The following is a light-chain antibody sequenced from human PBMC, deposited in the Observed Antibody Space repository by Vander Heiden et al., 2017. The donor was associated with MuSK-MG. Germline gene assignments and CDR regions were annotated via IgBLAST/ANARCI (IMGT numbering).Light chain of an antibody. Sequence: SYVLTQPPSVSVAPGQTARIPCGGNNIGSKSVHWYQQKSGQAPVLVVDDDRARPSGIPERLSGSNSGNTATLTITRVEAGDEAEYYCQVGDTSSDHPGVVLGGGTKLTVL. J-gene: IGLJ2*01. CDR3: QVGDTSSDHPGVV. V-gene: IGLV3-21*02. CDR1: NIGSKS. CDR2: DDR.